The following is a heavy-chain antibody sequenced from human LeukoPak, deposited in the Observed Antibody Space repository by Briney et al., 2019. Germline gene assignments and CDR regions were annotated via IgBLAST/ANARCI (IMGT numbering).Heavy chain of an antibody. V-gene: IGHV3-23*01. CDR2: ISGSGAST. J-gene: IGHJ4*02. CDR1: GFTLSTNA. CDR3: AKDVGKWESLHFFDY. D-gene: IGHD1-26*01. Sequence: GSLRLSCLTSGFTLSTNAMSWVRQTPGKGLEWISGISGSGASTYYADSVKGRFTISRDDSRNTLYLQTNSLRGDGTAVYYCAKDVGKWESLHFFDYWGQGTLVTVSS.